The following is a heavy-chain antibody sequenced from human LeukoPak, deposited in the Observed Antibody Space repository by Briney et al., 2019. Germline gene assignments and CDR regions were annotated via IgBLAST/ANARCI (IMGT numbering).Heavy chain of an antibody. V-gene: IGHV3-53*01. J-gene: IGHJ4*02. CDR3: AGLYYYDSSGYYPTYFDY. Sequence: GGSLRLSCAASGFTVSSDYMSWVRQAPGKGLEWVSVIYSGGSTYYADSVKGRFTISRDNSKNTLYLQMNSLRAEDTAVYYCAGLYYYDSSGYYPTYFDYWGQGTLVTVSS. CDR2: IYSGGST. D-gene: IGHD3-22*01. CDR1: GFTVSSDY.